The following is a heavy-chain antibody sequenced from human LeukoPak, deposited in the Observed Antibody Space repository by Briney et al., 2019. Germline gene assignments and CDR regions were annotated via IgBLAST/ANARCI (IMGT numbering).Heavy chain of an antibody. CDR2: IMPLFGTA. Sequence: SVKVSCKTSGGTFNNSAISWVRQAPGQGPEWLGGIMPLFGTAGYAQKFQGRVTITKDESTRTVYLERTSLTSDDTAVYYCARDVHGDYGSGWFDPWGQGTLVSVSS. V-gene: IGHV1-69*05. D-gene: IGHD4-17*01. CDR1: GGTFNNSA. J-gene: IGHJ5*02. CDR3: ARDVHGDYGSGWFDP.